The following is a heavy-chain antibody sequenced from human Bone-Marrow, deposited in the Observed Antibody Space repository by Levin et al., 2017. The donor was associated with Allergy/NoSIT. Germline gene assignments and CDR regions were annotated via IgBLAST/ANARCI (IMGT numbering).Heavy chain of an antibody. CDR1: GFKFGDYA. CDR2: ISWNSATM. Sequence: QAGGSLRLSCVVSGFKFGDYAMNWVRQVPGKGLEWVSGISWNSATMGYADSVKGRFTISRDNAKNSLYLQMNSLRTEDSALYYCAKDQGDGRLRAGDLSLFYYYNYNAMDVWGQGTTVTVSS. V-gene: IGHV3-9*01. CDR3: AKDQGDGRLRAGDLSLFYYYNYNAMDV. D-gene: IGHD3-16*02. J-gene: IGHJ6*02.